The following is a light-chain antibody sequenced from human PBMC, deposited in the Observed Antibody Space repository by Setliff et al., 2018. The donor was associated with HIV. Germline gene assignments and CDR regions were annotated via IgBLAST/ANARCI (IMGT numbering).Light chain of an antibody. J-gene: IGLJ1*01. CDR1: SSDVGTYNF. CDR3: SSYTSSTPLYV. Sequence: QSVLTQPASVSGSPGQSITISCTGTSSDVGTYNFVSWYQQHPGKGPKLMIYDVSNRPSGVSSRFSGSKSGNTASLTISGLQAADEADYYCSSYTSSTPLYVFGTGTKVTVL. V-gene: IGLV2-14*03. CDR2: DVS.